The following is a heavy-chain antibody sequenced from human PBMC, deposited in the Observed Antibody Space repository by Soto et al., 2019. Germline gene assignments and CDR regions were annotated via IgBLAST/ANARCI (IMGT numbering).Heavy chain of an antibody. CDR2: IIPIFGTA. Sequence: SVKVSWKASGGTFSSYAISWVRQAPGQGLEWMGGIIPIFGTANYAQKFQGRVTITADESTSTAYMELSSLRSEDTAVYYCARQGVVVPAAPHYGMDVWGQGTKVTVSS. V-gene: IGHV1-69*13. CDR3: ARQGVVVPAAPHYGMDV. CDR1: GGTFSSYA. J-gene: IGHJ6*02. D-gene: IGHD2-2*01.